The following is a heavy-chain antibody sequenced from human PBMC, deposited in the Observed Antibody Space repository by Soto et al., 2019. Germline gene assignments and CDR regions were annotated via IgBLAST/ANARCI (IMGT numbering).Heavy chain of an antibody. CDR2: IYHSGST. Sequence: SETLSLTCTVSGGSMTTYSWSWIRQPQGKGLEWIGYIYHSGSTYYNPSLKSRVTISVDRSKNQFSLKLSSVTAADTAVYYCARVPDRWGQGTLVTVSS. V-gene: IGHV4-30-2*01. CDR1: GGSMTTYS. D-gene: IGHD2-2*01. J-gene: IGHJ5*02. CDR3: ARVPDR.